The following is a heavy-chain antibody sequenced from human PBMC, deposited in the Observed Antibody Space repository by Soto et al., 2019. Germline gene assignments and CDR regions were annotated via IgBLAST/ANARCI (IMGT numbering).Heavy chain of an antibody. CDR1: GDYISYFS. CDR2: ITINGNT. Sequence: SDTLYLSCMVSGDYISYFSWIWIRQPAGKGLEWIGRITINGNTQKNPSFKSRVTMSIDTSRNHFSLNLQSATAADTALYYCARETGENWTYEAHWGPGTLVTVSS. CDR3: ARETGENWTYEAH. J-gene: IGHJ1*01. V-gene: IGHV4-4*07. D-gene: IGHD1-7*01.